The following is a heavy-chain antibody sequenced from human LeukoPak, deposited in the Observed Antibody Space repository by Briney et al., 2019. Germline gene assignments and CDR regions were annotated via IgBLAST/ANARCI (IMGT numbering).Heavy chain of an antibody. J-gene: IGHJ4*02. CDR3: ARVDSGGWSRVEWEFDY. CDR2: ISAYNGNT. CDR1: GGTFSSYA. V-gene: IGHV1-18*01. D-gene: IGHD6-19*01. Sequence: ASVKVSCKASGGTFSSYAISWVRQAPGQGLEWMGWISAYNGNTNYAQKLQGRVTMTTDTSTSTAYMELRSLRSDDTAVYYCARVDSGGWSRVEWEFDYWGQGTLVTVSS.